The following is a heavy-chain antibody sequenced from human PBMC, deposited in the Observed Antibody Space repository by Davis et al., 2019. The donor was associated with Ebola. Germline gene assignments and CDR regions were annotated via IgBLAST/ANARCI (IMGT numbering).Heavy chain of an antibody. J-gene: IGHJ5*02. CDR1: GGSISSYY. D-gene: IGHD4-11*01. CDR3: ARHPYSNYGDWFDP. V-gene: IGHV4-59*08. Sequence: GSLRLSCTVSGGSISSYYWSWIRQPPGKGLEWIGYIYYSGSTNYNPSLKSRVTISVDTSKNQFSLKLSSVTAADTAVYYCARHPYSNYGDWFDPWGQGTLVTVSS. CDR2: IYYSGST.